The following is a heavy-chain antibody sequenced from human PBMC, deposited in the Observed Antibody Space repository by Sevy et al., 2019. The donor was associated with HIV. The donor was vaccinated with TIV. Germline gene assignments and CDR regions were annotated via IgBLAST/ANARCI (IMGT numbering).Heavy chain of an antibody. CDR2: ISGSGDTT. CDR1: GFNFHSYA. V-gene: IGHV3-23*01. Sequence: GGSLRLSCAASGFNFHSYAMTWVRQAPGKGLEWVSAISGSGDTTYFADSVRGRFTVYRDNLKNTVFLQLNSLRVEDTAVYFCAKVGDGFWSGPEVNWFDPWGQRTLVTVSS. CDR3: AKVGDGFWSGPEVNWFDP. D-gene: IGHD3-3*01. J-gene: IGHJ5*02.